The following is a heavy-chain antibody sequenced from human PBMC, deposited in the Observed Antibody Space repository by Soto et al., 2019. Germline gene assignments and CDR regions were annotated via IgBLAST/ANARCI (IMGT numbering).Heavy chain of an antibody. CDR2: ITSTSSTI. Sequence: GGSLRLSCAASGFTFSDSAMNWVRQAPGKGLDWLSFITSTSSTIVYADSVKGRFTISRDNAKNSLYLQMNSLRDEDTAVYYCARGRDHAFDIWGQGTMVTVSS. CDR1: GFTFSDSA. V-gene: IGHV3-48*02. CDR3: ARGRDHAFDI. J-gene: IGHJ3*02.